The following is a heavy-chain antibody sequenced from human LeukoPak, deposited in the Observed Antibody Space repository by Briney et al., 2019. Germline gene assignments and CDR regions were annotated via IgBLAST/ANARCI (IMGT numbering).Heavy chain of an antibody. Sequence: ASETLSLTCAVSGYSISSGYYWGWIRQPPGKGLEWIGSIYHSGSTYYNPSLKSRVTISVDTSKNRFSLKLSSVTAADTAVYYCVRDWEGFNFDIWGQGTKVTVSS. J-gene: IGHJ3*02. CDR2: IYHSGST. CDR3: VRDWEGFNFDI. D-gene: IGHD1-26*01. V-gene: IGHV4-38-2*02. CDR1: GYSISSGYY.